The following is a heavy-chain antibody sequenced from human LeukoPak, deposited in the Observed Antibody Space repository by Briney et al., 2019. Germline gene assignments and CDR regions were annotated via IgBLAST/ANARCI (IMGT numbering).Heavy chain of an antibody. D-gene: IGHD6-25*01. J-gene: IGHJ3*02. Sequence: GGSLRLSCAASGFTFSNYDMHWVRQATGKGLEWVSGIGAAGDTYYPGSVKGRFTISREDAKNSLYLQMNSLRAGDTAVYYCARARRGASDAFDIWGQGTMVTVSS. V-gene: IGHV3-13*01. CDR1: GFTFSNYD. CDR2: IGAAGDT. CDR3: ARARRGASDAFDI.